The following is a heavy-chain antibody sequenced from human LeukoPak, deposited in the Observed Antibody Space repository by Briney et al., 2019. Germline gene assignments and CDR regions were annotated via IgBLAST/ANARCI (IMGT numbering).Heavy chain of an antibody. Sequence: PSETLSLTCAVYGVSFSGYYWSWIRQPPGKGLEWIGEINHSGSTNYNPSLKSRVTISVDTSKNQFSLNPSSVTAADTAVYYCARHYGPWGQGTLVAVSS. CDR3: ARHYGP. CDR2: INHSGST. J-gene: IGHJ5*02. D-gene: IGHD3-16*01. CDR1: GVSFSGYY. V-gene: IGHV4-34*01.